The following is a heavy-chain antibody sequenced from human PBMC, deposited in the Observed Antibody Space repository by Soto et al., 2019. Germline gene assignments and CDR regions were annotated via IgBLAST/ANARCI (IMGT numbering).Heavy chain of an antibody. CDR1: SGSISSSNW. CDR3: ARDEGYCSGGSCYRGAFDI. V-gene: IGHV4-4*02. CDR2: IYHSGST. D-gene: IGHD2-15*01. Sequence: QVQLQESGPGLVKPSGTLSLTCAVSSGSISSSNWWSWVRQPPGKGLEWIGEIYHSGSTNYNPSLKSRVTISVDKSKNQFSLKLSSVTAADTAVYHCARDEGYCSGGSCYRGAFDIWGHGTMVTVSS. J-gene: IGHJ3*02.